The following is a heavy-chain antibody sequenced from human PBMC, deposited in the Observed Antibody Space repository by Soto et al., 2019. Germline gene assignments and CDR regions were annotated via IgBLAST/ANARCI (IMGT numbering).Heavy chain of an antibody. Sequence: GGSLLLSCAASGFRFSDYAMIWVRPAPGKGLEWVSGLYGSGGGIHYADSVKGRFTISRDNYANSVYLQMNSLRVEDTAIYYCAKDAVSRDGVWLAHDWGQGTVVTVS. CDR2: LYGSGGGI. CDR1: GFRFSDYA. J-gene: IGHJ1*01. V-gene: IGHV3-23*01. CDR3: AKDAVSRDGVWLAHD. D-gene: IGHD5-12*01.